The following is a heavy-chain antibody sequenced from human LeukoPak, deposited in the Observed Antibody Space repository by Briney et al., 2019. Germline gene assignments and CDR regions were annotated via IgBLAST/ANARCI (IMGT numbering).Heavy chain of an antibody. Sequence: GGSLRLSCSASGFVFSIYTMYWVRQTPGKGPEYVSSISGSGNGFSIYYADSVKGRFTISRDDSKSILYLQMNGLRSEDTAVYYCVKDFGRVRGTPDSWGQGTLVTVSS. V-gene: IGHV3-64D*06. CDR1: GFVFSIYT. D-gene: IGHD3-16*01. CDR3: VKDFGRVRGTPDS. J-gene: IGHJ4*02. CDR2: ISGSGNGFSI.